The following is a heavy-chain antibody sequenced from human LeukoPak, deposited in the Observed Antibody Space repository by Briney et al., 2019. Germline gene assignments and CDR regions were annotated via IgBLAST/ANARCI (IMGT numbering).Heavy chain of an antibody. Sequence: GTSVKVSCKASGYTFTSYGISWVRQAPGQGLEWVGWISAYNGNTIYAQKLQGRVTMTTDTSTRTAYMDLRSLRSDDTAVHYCARLIFGYYYGSGSSPFYFDYWGQGTLVTVSS. CDR2: ISAYNGNT. J-gene: IGHJ4*02. D-gene: IGHD3-10*01. CDR1: GYTFTSYG. CDR3: ARLIFGYYYGSGSSPFYFDY. V-gene: IGHV1-18*01.